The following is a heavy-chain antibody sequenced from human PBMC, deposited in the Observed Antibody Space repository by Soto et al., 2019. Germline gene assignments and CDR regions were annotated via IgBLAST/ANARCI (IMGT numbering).Heavy chain of an antibody. Sequence: SETLSLTCTVSGASISGFYWSWIRKSAGKGLEWIGRIYAPGTTDYNPSLKSRVMMSVDTSKKQFSLKLRSVTAADTAVYYCVRDGTKTLRDWFDPWGQGISVTVSS. CDR1: GASISGFY. J-gene: IGHJ5*02. D-gene: IGHD1-1*01. CDR2: IYAPGTT. CDR3: VRDGTKTLRDWFDP. V-gene: IGHV4-4*07.